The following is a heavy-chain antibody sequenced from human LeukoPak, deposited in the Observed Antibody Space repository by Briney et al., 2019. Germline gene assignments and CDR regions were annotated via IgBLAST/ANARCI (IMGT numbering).Heavy chain of an antibody. CDR3: AKGGTGYSYGDYYYYGMDV. CDR1: GFTFSSYA. CDR2: ISGSGGST. V-gene: IGHV3-23*01. D-gene: IGHD5-18*01. Sequence: GGSLRLSCAASGFTFSSYAMSWVRQAPGKGLEWVSAISGSGGSTYYADSVKGRFTISRDNSKNTLYLQMNSLRAEDTAVYYCAKGGTGYSYGDYYYYGMDVWGQGTTVTASS. J-gene: IGHJ6*02.